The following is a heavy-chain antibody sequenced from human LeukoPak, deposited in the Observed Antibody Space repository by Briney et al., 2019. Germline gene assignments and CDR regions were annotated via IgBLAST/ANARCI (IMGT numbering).Heavy chain of an antibody. D-gene: IGHD4-17*01. CDR2: ISGSGGST. CDR3: AKWDGDLYYYYYMDV. J-gene: IGHJ6*03. V-gene: IGHV3-23*01. Sequence: GGSLRLSCAASGSTFTFYAMSWVRQAPGRGLEWVSVISGSGGSTYYADSVKGRFTISRDNSKNTLYLQMDSLRAEDTAVYYCAKWDGDLYYYYYMDVWGKGTTVTVSS. CDR1: GSTFTFYA.